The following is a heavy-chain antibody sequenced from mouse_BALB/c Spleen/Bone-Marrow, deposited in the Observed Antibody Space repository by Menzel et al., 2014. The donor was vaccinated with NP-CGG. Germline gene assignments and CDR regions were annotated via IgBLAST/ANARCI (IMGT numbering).Heavy chain of an antibody. J-gene: IGHJ2*01. CDR1: GYAFSSFW. Sequence: VQLQQSGAELVRPGSSVKISYKASGYAFSSFWMNWVKQRPGQGLEWIGQIYPGDGETNYNGKFKGKATLTADKSSSTAYMQLSSLTSEDSAVYFCARDDYGPDYWGQGTTLTVSS. D-gene: IGHD2-4*01. V-gene: IGHV1-80*01. CDR2: IYPGDGET. CDR3: ARDDYGPDY.